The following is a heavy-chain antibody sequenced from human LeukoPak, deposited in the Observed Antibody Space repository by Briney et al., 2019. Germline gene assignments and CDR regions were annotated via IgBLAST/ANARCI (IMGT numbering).Heavy chain of an antibody. J-gene: IGHJ5*02. CDR3: ARVLSRITMVRGVTNWFDP. D-gene: IGHD3-10*01. CDR2: INHSGST. CDR1: GGSFSGYY. Sequence: PSETLSLTCAVYGGSFSGYYWSWIRQPPGKGLEWIGEINHSGSTNYNPSLKSRVTIPLNTFKNQFSLKMSYVTAADTAVYYWARVLSRITMVRGVTNWFDPWGQGTLVTVSS. V-gene: IGHV4-34*01.